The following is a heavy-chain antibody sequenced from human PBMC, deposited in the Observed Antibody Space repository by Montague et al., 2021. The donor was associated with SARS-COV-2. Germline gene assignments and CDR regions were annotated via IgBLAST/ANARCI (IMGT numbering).Heavy chain of an antibody. D-gene: IGHD2-2*01. V-gene: IGHV4-39*01. J-gene: IGHJ4*02. CDR3: ARHRLGYCSGTSCYVG. CDR2: IYYSGST. CDR1: GGSISSSSYY. Sequence: SETLSLTCTVSGGSISSSSYYWGWIRQPPGKGLEWIGRIYYSGSTYYNPSLKSRVTISVDTSKNQFSLKLSSVTAADTAVYYCARHRLGYCSGTSCYVGWGQGTLVTVSS.